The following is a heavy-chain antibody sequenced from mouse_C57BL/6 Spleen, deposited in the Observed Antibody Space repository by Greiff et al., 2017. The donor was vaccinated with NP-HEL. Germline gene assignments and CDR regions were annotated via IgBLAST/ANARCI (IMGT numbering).Heavy chain of an antibody. CDR3: AKRDGSSLYYYAMDY. V-gene: IGHV1-42*01. J-gene: IGHJ4*01. Sequence: VQLKESGPELVKPGASVKISCKASGYSFTGYYMNWVKQSPEKSLEWIGEINPSTGGTTYNQKFKAKATLTVDKSSSTAYMQLKSLTSEDSAVYYCAKRDGSSLYYYAMDYWGQGTSVTVSS. CDR2: INPSTGGT. D-gene: IGHD1-1*01. CDR1: GYSFTGYY.